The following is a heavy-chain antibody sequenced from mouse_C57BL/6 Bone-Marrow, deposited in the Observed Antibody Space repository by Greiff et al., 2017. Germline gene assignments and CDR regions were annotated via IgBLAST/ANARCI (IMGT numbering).Heavy chain of an antibody. V-gene: IGHV10-3*01. CDR1: GFTFNTYA. CDR3: VRGLYYATDY. Sequence: EVQVVESGGGLVQPKGSLKLSCAASGFTFNTYAMHWVRQAPGKSLEWVARIRRKSSNYATYYADSVKDRFTISRDDSQSMLYLQMNNLKTEDTAMYYRVRGLYYATDYWGQGTSVTVSS. J-gene: IGHJ4*01. CDR2: IRRKSSNYAT.